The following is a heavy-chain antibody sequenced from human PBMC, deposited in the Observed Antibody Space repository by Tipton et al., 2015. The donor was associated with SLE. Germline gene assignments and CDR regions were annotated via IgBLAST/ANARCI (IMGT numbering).Heavy chain of an antibody. CDR3: ARPYGDY. Sequence: TLSLTCSVSGDSLSNYYWSWVRQPPGKGLEWIGFIYNGGRTRYNPSLKSRVTISVDTSKNQFSLILTSVTVADTAVYYCARPYGDYWGQGLLVSVSS. J-gene: IGHJ4*02. D-gene: IGHD4-17*01. CDR1: GDSLSNYY. V-gene: IGHV4-4*09. CDR2: IYNGGRT.